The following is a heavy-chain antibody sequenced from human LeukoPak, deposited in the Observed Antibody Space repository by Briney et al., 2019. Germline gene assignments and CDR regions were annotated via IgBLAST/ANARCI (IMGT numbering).Heavy chain of an antibody. Sequence: SETLSLTCTISGGSISSYYWSWIRQPPGKGLECIGYIYYSGNTNYNPSLKSRVTISVDMSKNQFSLKLSSVTAADTAVYYCARGFNWFDPWGQGTLVTVSS. CDR3: ARGFNWFDP. CDR1: GGSISSYY. J-gene: IGHJ5*02. V-gene: IGHV4-59*01. CDR2: IYYSGNT.